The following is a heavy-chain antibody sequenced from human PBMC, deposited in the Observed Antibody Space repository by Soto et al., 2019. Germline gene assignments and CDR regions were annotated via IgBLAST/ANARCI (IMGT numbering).Heavy chain of an antibody. CDR1: GFTFNSYW. CDR2: INNDGSTT. CDR3: VRGVIAANCFDY. D-gene: IGHD2-15*01. V-gene: IGHV3-74*01. Sequence: EVQLAESGGGLVQPGGSLRLSCAASGFTFNSYWMHWVRQVPGKGLVWVSRINNDGSTTNYADSVKGRFTISRDNARNTVYLEMDSLRAGDTAVDYFVRGVIAANCFDYWGQGTLVTVSS. J-gene: IGHJ4*02.